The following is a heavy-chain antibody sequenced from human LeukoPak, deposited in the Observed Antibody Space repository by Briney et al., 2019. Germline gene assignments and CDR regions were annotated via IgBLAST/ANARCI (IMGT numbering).Heavy chain of an antibody. CDR1: GGTFSSYA. Sequence: SVKVSCKASGGTFSSYAISWVRQAPRQGLEWMGRIIPILGIANYAQKFQGRVTITADKSTSTAYMELSSLRSEDTAVYYCARWETQRGVNYWGQGTLVTVSS. CDR2: IIPILGIA. D-gene: IGHD1-26*01. J-gene: IGHJ4*02. CDR3: ARWETQRGVNY. V-gene: IGHV1-69*04.